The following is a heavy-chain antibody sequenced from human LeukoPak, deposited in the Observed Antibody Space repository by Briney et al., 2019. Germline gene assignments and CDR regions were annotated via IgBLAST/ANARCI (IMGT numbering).Heavy chain of an antibody. CDR3: ARDWVVRYFDWSPGAFDI. CDR1: GGSISSYY. CDR2: IYYSGST. Sequence: SSETLSLTCTVSGGSISSYYWSWIRQPPGEGLEWIGYIYYSGSTNYNPSLKSRVTISVDTSKNQFSLKLSSVTAADTAVYYCARDWVVRYFDWSPGAFDIWGQGTMVTVSS. V-gene: IGHV4-59*01. J-gene: IGHJ3*02. D-gene: IGHD3-9*01.